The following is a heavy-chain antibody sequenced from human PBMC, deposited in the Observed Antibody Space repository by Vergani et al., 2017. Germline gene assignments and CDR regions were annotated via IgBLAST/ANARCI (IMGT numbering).Heavy chain of an antibody. D-gene: IGHD1-14*01. CDR3: ARRMSEAVHSLDY. V-gene: IGHV3-48*01. J-gene: IGHJ4*02. Sequence: VELLESGGGLAQPGGSLRLSCAASGFTFSSYGINWVRQAPGRGLEWISYIAGSSSPIYYADSVKGRFTISRDNAMNSLYLQMNSLRAEDTAVYYCARRMSEAVHSLDYWGQGTLVTVSS. CDR1: GFTFSSYG. CDR2: IAGSSSPI.